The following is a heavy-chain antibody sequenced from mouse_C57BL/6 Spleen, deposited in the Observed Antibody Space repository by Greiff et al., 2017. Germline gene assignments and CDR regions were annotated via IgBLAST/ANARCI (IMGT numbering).Heavy chain of an antibody. CDR3: ARETGTGYFDV. CDR2: INYDGSST. V-gene: IGHV5-16*01. J-gene: IGHJ1*03. D-gene: IGHD4-1*01. Sequence: EVQVVESEGGLVQPGSSMKLSCTASGFTFSDYYMAWVRQVPEKGLEWVANINYDGSSTYYLDSLKSRFIISRDNAKNILYLQMSSLKSEDTATYYCARETGTGYFDVWGTGTTVTVSS. CDR1: GFTFSDYY.